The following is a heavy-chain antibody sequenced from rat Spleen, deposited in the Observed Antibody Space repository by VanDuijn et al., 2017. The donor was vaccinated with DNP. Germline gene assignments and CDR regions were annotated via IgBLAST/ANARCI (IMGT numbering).Heavy chain of an antibody. CDR2: IWAGGTT. CDR1: GFSLTNFG. Sequence: QVQLEESGPGLMQPSETLSLTCTVSGFSLTNFGVGWVRQPLGKGLLWMGTIWAGGTTNYNSNFQSRLSISRDTSKSQVFLKMNSLQPEDTATYYCARQPHFDYWGQGVMVTVS. CDR3: ARQPHFDY. J-gene: IGHJ2*01. V-gene: IGHV2-72*01.